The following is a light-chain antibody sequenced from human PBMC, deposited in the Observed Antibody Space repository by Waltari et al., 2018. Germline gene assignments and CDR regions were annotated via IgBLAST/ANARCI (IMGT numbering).Light chain of an antibody. CDR3: QQYGSSPFT. Sequence: EIVLTQSPGTLSLSPGERATLSCRASQSVSSTYFAWYQQKPGQAPRLLIYSASSRATGIPDRFSGSGSGTDFTLTISSLEAEDFAVYYCQQYGSSPFTFGQGTKLEIK. CDR2: SAS. J-gene: IGKJ2*01. CDR1: QSVSSTY. V-gene: IGKV3-20*01.